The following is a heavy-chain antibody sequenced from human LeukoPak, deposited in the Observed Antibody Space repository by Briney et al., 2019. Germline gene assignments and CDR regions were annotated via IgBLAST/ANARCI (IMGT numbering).Heavy chain of an antibody. D-gene: IGHD3-16*01. CDR1: GFTFSSYT. CDR3: ASDGGPFDH. CDR2: ISYDGSNK. V-gene: IGHV3-30-3*01. J-gene: IGHJ4*02. Sequence: GGSLRLSCAASGFTFSSYTMHWVRQAPGKGLEWVAVISYDGSNKYYADSVKGRFTISRDNSKNTLYLQMSSLRAEDTAVYYCASDGGPFDHWGQGTQVTVSS.